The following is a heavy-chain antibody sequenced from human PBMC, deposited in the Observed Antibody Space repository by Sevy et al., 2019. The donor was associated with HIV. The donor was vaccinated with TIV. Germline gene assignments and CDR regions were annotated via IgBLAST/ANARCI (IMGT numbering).Heavy chain of an antibody. J-gene: IGHJ6*03. V-gene: IGHV4-61*02. Sequence: SETLSLTCTVSGGSISSGSYYWSWIRQPAGKGLEWIGRIYTSGSTNYNPSLKSRVTISVDTSKNQFSLKLSSVTAADTAVYYCARDREGEPRYCSSTSCYYYYYYYYMDVWGKGTTVTVSS. CDR2: IYTSGST. D-gene: IGHD2-2*01. CDR3: ARDREGEPRYCSSTSCYYYYYYYYMDV. CDR1: GGSISSGSYY.